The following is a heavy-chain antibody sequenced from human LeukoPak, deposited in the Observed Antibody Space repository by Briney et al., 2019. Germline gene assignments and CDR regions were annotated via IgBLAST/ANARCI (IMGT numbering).Heavy chain of an antibody. Sequence: GGTLRLSCAASGFTFSSYGVSWVRQAPGKGLEWVSGISGSGHRTYYADSVKGRFTISRDNSKNTLYLQMNSLRAEDTAVYYCAKDPSYYDSSGPNFDYWGQGTLVTVSS. V-gene: IGHV3-23*01. D-gene: IGHD3-22*01. CDR3: AKDPSYYDSSGPNFDY. J-gene: IGHJ4*02. CDR2: ISGSGHRT. CDR1: GFTFSSYG.